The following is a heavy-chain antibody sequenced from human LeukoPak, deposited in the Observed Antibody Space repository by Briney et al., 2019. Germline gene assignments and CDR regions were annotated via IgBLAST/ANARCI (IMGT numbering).Heavy chain of an antibody. D-gene: IGHD6-6*01. Sequence: SETLSLTCTVSGGSLSDYYWTWIRQPPGKGLEFIGYIYYSGNTNYNPSLKSRVTISLDTSKSQFSLELSSVTAADTAVYYCARDHEQLGGFDYWGQGALVTVSS. J-gene: IGHJ4*02. V-gene: IGHV4-59*01. CDR3: ARDHEQLGGFDY. CDR1: GGSLSDYY. CDR2: IYYSGNT.